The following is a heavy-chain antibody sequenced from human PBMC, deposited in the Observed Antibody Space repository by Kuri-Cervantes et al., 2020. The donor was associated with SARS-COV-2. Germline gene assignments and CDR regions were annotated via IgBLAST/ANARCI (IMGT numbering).Heavy chain of an antibody. V-gene: IGHV3-15*01. CDR2: VKSKSHGGTT. D-gene: IGHD3-3*01. J-gene: IGHJ4*02. CDR3: TTDLDFWSGYFYWDY. CDR1: GFTFTNAW. Sequence: GESLKISCAASGFTFTNAWMNWVRQAPGKGLEWVGRVKSKSHGGTTDYAAPVRGRFTISRDDSKNTLYLQTNSLKTDDTAIYYCTTDLDFWSGYFYWDYWGQGTLVTVSS.